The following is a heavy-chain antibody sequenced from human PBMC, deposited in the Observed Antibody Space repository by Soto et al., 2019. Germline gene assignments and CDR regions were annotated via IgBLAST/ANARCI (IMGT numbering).Heavy chain of an antibody. CDR2: FDPGDGET. Sequence: ASVKVSCKGYDYPFTELSTHWVRQAHGKGLEWVGGFDPGDGETIYAQKFQGRVTTTEDTSTDTAFMELSSLKSEDTAVYYCAAYDSGGFYYGFDYWGQGTLVTVSS. CDR3: AAYDSGGFYYGFDY. V-gene: IGHV1-24*01. J-gene: IGHJ4*02. CDR1: DYPFTELS. D-gene: IGHD3-22*01.